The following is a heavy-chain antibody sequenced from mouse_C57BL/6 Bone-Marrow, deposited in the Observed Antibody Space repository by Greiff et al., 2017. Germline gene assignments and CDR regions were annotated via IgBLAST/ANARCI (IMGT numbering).Heavy chain of an antibody. CDR1: GYTFTSYW. Sequence: VQLQQPGTELVKPGASVKLSCKASGYTFTSYWMPWVKQRPGQGLEWIGNLTPSNGGTNYNEKFKRKATLTVDKSSSTAYLQLSSLTSEYSAVYYCARWGLRSGATGFAYWGQGTLVTVSA. V-gene: IGHV1-53*01. CDR2: LTPSNGGT. J-gene: IGHJ3*01. CDR3: ARWGLRSGATGFAY. D-gene: IGHD1-1*01.